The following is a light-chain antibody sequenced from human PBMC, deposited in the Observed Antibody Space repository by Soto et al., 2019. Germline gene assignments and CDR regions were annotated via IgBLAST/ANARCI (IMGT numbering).Light chain of an antibody. J-gene: IGLJ1*01. CDR1: RSDIGSYNY. V-gene: IGLV2-14*01. CDR2: GVS. CDR3: ISYTGSSTSYV. Sequence: QAVLTEPSWVSGSPGEAITISCSGTRSDIGSYNYVAWYQQFPGKTPKILIYGVSNRPSGVSSRFSGSKSGNTASLTISGLQAEDEADYYCISYTGSSTSYVFGSGTKVTVL.